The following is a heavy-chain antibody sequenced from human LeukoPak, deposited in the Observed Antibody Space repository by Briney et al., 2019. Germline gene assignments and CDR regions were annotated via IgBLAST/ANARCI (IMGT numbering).Heavy chain of an antibody. CDR1: GGSISSYY. J-gene: IGHJ3*02. D-gene: IGHD1-26*01. V-gene: IGHV4-4*07. Sequence: SETLSLTCTVSGGSISSYYWSWIRQPAGKGLEWIGRIYTSGSTNYNPSLKSRVTMSVDTSKNQFSLKLSSVTAADTAVYYCARGGRWESYSAFDIWGQGTTVSVSS. CDR3: ARGGRWESYSAFDI. CDR2: IYTSGST.